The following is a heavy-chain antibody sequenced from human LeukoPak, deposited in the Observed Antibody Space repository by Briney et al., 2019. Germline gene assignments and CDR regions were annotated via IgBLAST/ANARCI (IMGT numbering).Heavy chain of an antibody. J-gene: IGHJ4*02. CDR1: GGSFSGYY. V-gene: IGHV4-34*01. Sequence: PSETLSLICAVYGGSFSGYYWSWIRQPPGKGMEWIGEINHSGSTNYNPSLKSRVTISVDTSKNQFSLKLSSVTAADTAVYYCARGIVVVAANRNHPTHTIDYWGQGTLVTVSS. CDR2: INHSGST. CDR3: ARGIVVVAANRNHPTHTIDY. D-gene: IGHD2-15*01.